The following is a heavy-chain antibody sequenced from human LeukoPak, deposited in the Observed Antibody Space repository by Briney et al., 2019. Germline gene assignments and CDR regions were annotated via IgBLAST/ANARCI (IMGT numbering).Heavy chain of an antibody. CDR3: ARAVVTIFGVPYYMDV. V-gene: IGHV1-18*04. D-gene: IGHD3-3*01. Sequence: ASVKVSCKASGYTFIDYYIHWVRQAPGQGLEWMGWISAYNGNTNYAQKLQGRVTMTTDTSTSTAYMELRSLRSDDTAVYYCARAVVTIFGVPYYMDVWGKGTTVTVSS. CDR1: GYTFIDYY. J-gene: IGHJ6*03. CDR2: ISAYNGNT.